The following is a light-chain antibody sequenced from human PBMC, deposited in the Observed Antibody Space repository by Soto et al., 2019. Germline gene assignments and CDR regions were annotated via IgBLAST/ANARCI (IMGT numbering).Light chain of an antibody. J-gene: IGKJ1*01. V-gene: IGKV3-11*01. CDR2: DAS. Sequence: EIVLTQSPATLSLSPGERATLSCRASQSVSTYLAWYQQKPGQAPRLLIYDASKRATGIPVRFSGSGSGTAFTLTITSLEPDDFGLYYCQQRSNWPPTWTFGQGTKVDIK. CDR1: QSVSTY. CDR3: QQRSNWPPTWT.